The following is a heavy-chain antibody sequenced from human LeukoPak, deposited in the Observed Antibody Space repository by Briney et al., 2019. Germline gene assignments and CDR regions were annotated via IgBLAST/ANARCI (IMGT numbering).Heavy chain of an antibody. CDR2: IIPIFGTA. Sequence: SVKVSCKASGGTFSSYAISWVRQAPGQGLEWMGGIIPIFGTANYAQKFQGRVTITADESTSTAYMELSSLRSEDTAVYYCARVPRRAAALYYFDYWGQGTLVTVSS. D-gene: IGHD6-13*01. CDR1: GGTFSSYA. V-gene: IGHV1-69*01. CDR3: ARVPRRAAALYYFDY. J-gene: IGHJ4*02.